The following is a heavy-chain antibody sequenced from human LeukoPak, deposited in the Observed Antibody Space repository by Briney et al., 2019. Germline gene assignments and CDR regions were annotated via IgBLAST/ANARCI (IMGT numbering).Heavy chain of an antibody. CDR2: ISGSGGST. CDR3: ATTPISPVFGVDRAKDV. D-gene: IGHD3-3*01. V-gene: IGHV3-23*01. CDR1: GFTFSSYA. Sequence: GGALRLSCPAYGFTFSSYAMSWVRQAPRKGLEWVSAISGSGGSTYYADSVKGRFTISRDNSKNTLYLQMNSLRAEDTAVYYCATTPISPVFGVDRAKDVWGKGTTVTVSS. J-gene: IGHJ6*04.